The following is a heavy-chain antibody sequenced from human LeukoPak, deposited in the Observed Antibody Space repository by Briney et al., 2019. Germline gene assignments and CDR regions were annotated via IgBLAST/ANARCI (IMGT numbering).Heavy chain of an antibody. D-gene: IGHD2-15*01. Sequence: ASVKVSCKTSGYTFTSNGISWVRQAPGQGLGWMGWISGYNGNTNYVQNLQGRVTMTTDTSTSTAYMELRSLRSDDTAVYYCARERRYCSGGSCYTPSGGMDVWGQGTTVTVSS. V-gene: IGHV1-18*01. J-gene: IGHJ6*02. CDR3: ARERRYCSGGSCYTPSGGMDV. CDR1: GYTFTSNG. CDR2: ISGYNGNT.